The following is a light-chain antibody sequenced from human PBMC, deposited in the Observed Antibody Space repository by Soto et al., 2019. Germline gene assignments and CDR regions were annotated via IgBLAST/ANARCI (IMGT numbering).Light chain of an antibody. CDR2: AAS. Sequence: VVMTQSPATLSVSPWDKVSLSCRANQTISNMLAWYQQKPGQAPRLLIYAASTRATGVSARFSGSGSGTEFTLTISSLQSEDFTIYYCQYYNNWLATFGGGTKVDIK. J-gene: IGKJ4*01. CDR3: QYYNNWLAT. CDR1: QTISNM. V-gene: IGKV3-15*01.